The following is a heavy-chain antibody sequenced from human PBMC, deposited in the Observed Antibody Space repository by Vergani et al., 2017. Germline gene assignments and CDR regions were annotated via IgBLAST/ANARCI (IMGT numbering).Heavy chain of an antibody. Sequence: QVQLQESGPGLVKPSQTLSLTCSVSGDSISSGVYYWNWIRQHPGKGLECIGYIYSTGSTHHNPSLRRRINMSVDTSKNQFSLKLNSVTAADTAMYYCARMGGYDEGDAFRIGYFDSWGPGILVTVS. J-gene: IGHJ4*02. D-gene: IGHD3-22*01. V-gene: IGHV4-31*03. CDR2: IYSTGST. CDR3: ARMGGYDEGDAFRIGYFDS. CDR1: GDSISSGVYY.